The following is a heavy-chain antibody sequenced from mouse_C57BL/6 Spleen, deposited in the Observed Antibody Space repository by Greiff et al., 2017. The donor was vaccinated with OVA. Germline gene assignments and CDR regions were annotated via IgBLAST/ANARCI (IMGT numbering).Heavy chain of an antibody. J-gene: IGHJ2*01. CDR2: IYPGDGDT. CDR1: GYAFSSSW. V-gene: IGHV1-82*01. D-gene: IGHD4-1*01. CDR3: AITGTDFDY. Sequence: QVQLQQSGPELVKPGASVKISCKASGYAFSSSWMNWVKQRPGKGLEWIGRIYPGDGDTNYNGKFKGKATLTADKSSSTAYMQLSSLTSEDSAVYFCAITGTDFDYWGQGTTLTVSS.